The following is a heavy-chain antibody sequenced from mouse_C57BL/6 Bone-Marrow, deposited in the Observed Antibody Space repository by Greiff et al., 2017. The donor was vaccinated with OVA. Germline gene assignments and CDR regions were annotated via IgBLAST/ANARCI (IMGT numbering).Heavy chain of an antibody. Sequence: EVQVVESGGGLVKPGGSLKLSCAASGFTFSSYAMSWVRQTPEKRLEWVATISDGGSYTYYPDNVKGRFTISRDNAKNNLYLQMSHLKSEDTAMYYCARFYGSGDYWGQGTTLTVSS. CDR1: GFTFSSYA. CDR3: ARFYGSGDY. D-gene: IGHD1-1*01. J-gene: IGHJ2*01. V-gene: IGHV5-4*01. CDR2: ISDGGSYT.